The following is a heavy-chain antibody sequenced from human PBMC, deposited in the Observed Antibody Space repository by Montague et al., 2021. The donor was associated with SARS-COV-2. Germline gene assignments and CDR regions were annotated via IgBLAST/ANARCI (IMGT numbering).Heavy chain of an antibody. CDR2: IYSSGSI. Sequence: SETLSLTCNVSGGSIRNYCWSWIRQPAGKGLEWIGRIYSSGSINYNPSLKTRITLSVDTSKNQLSLGLNSVTAADTAVYYCARNPGEYYGMDVRGQGTTVTVSS. D-gene: IGHD3-16*01. CDR1: GGSIRNYC. J-gene: IGHJ6*02. V-gene: IGHV4-4*07. CDR3: ARNPGEYYGMDV.